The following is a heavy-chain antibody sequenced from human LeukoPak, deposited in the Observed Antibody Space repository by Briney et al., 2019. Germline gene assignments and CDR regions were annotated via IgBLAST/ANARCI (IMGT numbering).Heavy chain of an antibody. V-gene: IGHV3-23*01. CDR1: GFTFSSYA. CDR2: ISGSGGST. J-gene: IGHJ4*02. Sequence: GGSLRLSCAASGFTFSSYAMSWVRQAPGKGLEWVSAISGSGGSTYYADSVKGRFTISRDNSKNTLYLQMNSPRAEDTAVYYCATQRRGSRNFDYWGQGTLVTVSS. CDR3: ATQRRGSRNFDY. D-gene: IGHD3-10*01.